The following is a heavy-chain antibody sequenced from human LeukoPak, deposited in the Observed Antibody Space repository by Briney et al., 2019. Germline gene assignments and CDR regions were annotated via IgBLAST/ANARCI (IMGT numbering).Heavy chain of an antibody. Sequence: GGSLRLSCAASGFTFSSYGMHWVRQAPGKGLEWVAFIRYDGSNKYYADSVKGRFTISRDNSKNTLYLQMNSLRAEDTAVYYCAKAATYYYDSSGPGLWGQGTLVTVSS. CDR2: IRYDGSNK. CDR1: GFTFSSYG. D-gene: IGHD3-22*01. J-gene: IGHJ4*02. CDR3: AKAATYYYDSSGPGL. V-gene: IGHV3-30*02.